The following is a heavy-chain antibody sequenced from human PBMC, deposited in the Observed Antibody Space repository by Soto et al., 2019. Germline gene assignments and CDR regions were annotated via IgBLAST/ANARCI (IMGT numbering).Heavy chain of an antibody. Sequence: GGSLRLSCAASGFTFSSYGMHWVRQAPGKGLEWVAVISYDGSNKYYADSVKGRFTISRDNSRSTVYLQMHSLRAEDSAIYYCAKEKDYDFTWGSGRCRSHYWGRGTMVTVSS. CDR1: GFTFSSYG. J-gene: IGHJ4*02. V-gene: IGHV3-30*18. D-gene: IGHD3-16*01. CDR2: ISYDGSNK. CDR3: AKEKDYDFTWGSGRCRSHY.